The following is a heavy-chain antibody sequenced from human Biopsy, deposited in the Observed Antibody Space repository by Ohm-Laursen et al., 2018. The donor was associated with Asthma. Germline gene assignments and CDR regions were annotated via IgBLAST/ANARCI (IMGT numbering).Heavy chain of an antibody. CDR1: GYTYIGCH. V-gene: IGHV1-2*06. D-gene: IGHD6-13*01. CDR2: INPNSGGT. CDR3: ARGQKSAGDRWFDP. J-gene: IGHJ5*02. Sequence: ASVKVSCKASGYTYIGCHIHWMRQAPGQGLEWMGRINPNSGGTNYAQKFQGRVTMTRDTSISTAYMEVSRLRSDDTAVYYCARGQKSAGDRWFDPWGQGTLVTVSS.